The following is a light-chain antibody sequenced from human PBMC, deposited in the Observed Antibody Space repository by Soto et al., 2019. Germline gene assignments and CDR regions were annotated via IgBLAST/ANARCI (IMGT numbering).Light chain of an antibody. V-gene: IGLV2-8*01. CDR3: SSYAGSNKLL. CDR1: SSDVGGYNY. J-gene: IGLJ2*01. CDR2: EVN. Sequence: QSALTQPPSASGSPGQSVTISCTGTSSDVGGYNYVSWYQQHPGKAPKLMIYEVNKRPSGVPDRFSGSKSGNTASLTVSGLQGEDEADYYRSSYAGSNKLLFGGGTQLTVL.